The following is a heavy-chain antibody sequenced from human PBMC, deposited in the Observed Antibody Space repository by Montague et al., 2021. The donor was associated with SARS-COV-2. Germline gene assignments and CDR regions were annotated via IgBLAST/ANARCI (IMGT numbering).Heavy chain of an antibody. CDR2: IYHSGST. CDR1: GGSISSSSYY. D-gene: IGHD3-22*01. Sequence: SETLSLTCTVSGGSISSSSYYWGWIRQPPGKGLEWIGSIYHSGSTYYDPSLKSRVTISVDTSKNQFSLKLSSVTAADTAMYYCARDTRITMIVVVQGYGMDVWGQGTTVTVSS. J-gene: IGHJ6*02. V-gene: IGHV4-39*07. CDR3: ARDTRITMIVVVQGYGMDV.